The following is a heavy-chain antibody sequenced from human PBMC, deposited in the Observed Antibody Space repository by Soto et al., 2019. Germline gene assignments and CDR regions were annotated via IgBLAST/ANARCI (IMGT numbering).Heavy chain of an antibody. CDR1: GFTFSSYA. CDR3: AKSLGGYDSGDHYFDY. D-gene: IGHD5-12*01. Sequence: EVQLLESGGGLVQPGGSLRLSCAASGFTFSSYAMSWVRQAPGKGLEWVSAISGSGGSTYYADSVKGRFTISRDNSKNTLYLQMNSLRAEDTAVYYCAKSLGGYDSGDHYFDYWGQGTLVTVSS. CDR2: ISGSGGST. V-gene: IGHV3-23*01. J-gene: IGHJ4*02.